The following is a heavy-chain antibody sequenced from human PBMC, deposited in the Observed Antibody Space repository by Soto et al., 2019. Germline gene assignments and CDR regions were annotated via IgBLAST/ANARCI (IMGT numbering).Heavy chain of an antibody. CDR3: ARPEEGVILGGP. J-gene: IGHJ5*02. D-gene: IGHD3-10*01. V-gene: IGHV4-39*01. CDR2: IYYSGST. Sequence: PSQTLSLTCALSGGSISSSSYYWGRIRQPPGKGLEWIGSIYYSGSTYYNPSLKSRVTISVDTSKNQFSLKLSSVTAADTAVYYCARPEEGVILGGPWGQGTLVTVSS. CDR1: GGSISSSSYY.